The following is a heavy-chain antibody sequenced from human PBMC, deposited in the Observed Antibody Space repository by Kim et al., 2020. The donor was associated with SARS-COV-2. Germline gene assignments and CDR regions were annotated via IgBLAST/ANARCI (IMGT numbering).Heavy chain of an antibody. Sequence: GGSLRLSCSASGFTFSSYPMQWVRQAPGRGLEYVSAISTNGDHIYYADSVKGRFTISRDNSKNTLYLQMSSLRPEDTALYYCVKQRISGDWYFDLWGRGTRLTVSS. V-gene: IGHV3-64D*06. CDR1: GFTFSSYP. CDR2: ISTNGDHI. CDR3: VKQRISGDWYFDL. J-gene: IGHJ2*01. D-gene: IGHD2-15*01.